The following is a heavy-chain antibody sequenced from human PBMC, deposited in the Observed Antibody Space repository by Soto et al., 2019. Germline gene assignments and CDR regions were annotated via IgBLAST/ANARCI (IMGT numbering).Heavy chain of an antibody. CDR1: GGSISSYY. CDR3: ARVQRNFYYGSGSYYYNWFDP. Sequence: PSETLSLTCTVSGGSISSYYWSWIRQPPGKGLEWIGYIYYSGSTNYNPSLKSRVTISVDTSKNQFSLKLSSVTAADTAVYYCARVQRNFYYGSGSYYYNWFDPWGQGTLVTVSS. V-gene: IGHV4-59*01. D-gene: IGHD3-10*01. CDR2: IYYSGST. J-gene: IGHJ5*02.